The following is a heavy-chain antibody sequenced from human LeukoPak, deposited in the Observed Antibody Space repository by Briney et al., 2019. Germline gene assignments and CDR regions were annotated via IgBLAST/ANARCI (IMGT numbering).Heavy chain of an antibody. CDR1: GFTFSDNA. J-gene: IGHJ4*02. V-gene: IGHV3-23*01. CDR3: ARALIGDYDKLDY. CDR2: ISSGGNT. D-gene: IGHD4-17*01. Sequence: GGSLRLSCAASGFTFSDNAMTWVRQAPGRGLEWVAVISSGGNTKYAESEKGRFSISRDNSKNTLYLQMNSLRAEDTAVYHCARALIGDYDKLDYWGQGTLVTVSS.